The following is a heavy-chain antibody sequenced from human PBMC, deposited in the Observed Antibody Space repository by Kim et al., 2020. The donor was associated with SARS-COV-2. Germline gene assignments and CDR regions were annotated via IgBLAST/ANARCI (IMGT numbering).Heavy chain of an antibody. V-gene: IGHV1-69*13. CDR3: ARWVATYSRSYYFDY. Sequence: SVKVSCKASGGTFSSYAISWVRQAPGQGLEWMGGIIPIFGTANYAQKFQGRVTITADESTSTAYMELSSLRSEDTAVYYCARWVATYSRSYYFDYWGQGTLVTVSS. J-gene: IGHJ4*02. CDR1: GGTFSSYA. D-gene: IGHD5-12*01. CDR2: IIPIFGTA.